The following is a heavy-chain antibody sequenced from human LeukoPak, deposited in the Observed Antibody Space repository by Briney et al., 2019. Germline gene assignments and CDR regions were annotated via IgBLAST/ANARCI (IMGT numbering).Heavy chain of an antibody. J-gene: IGHJ4*02. CDR1: GFIFNNYG. V-gene: IGHV3-30*02. CDR2: IRFDGIHK. CDR3: AKGGATVLDY. Sequence: GGSLRLSCAASGFIFNNYGMHWVRQAPGKGLEWVAFIRFDGIHKYYGDSVEGRFTVSRDNSQNTLYLQMHSLTTDDTAVYYCAKGGATVLDYWGQGTLVTVSS. D-gene: IGHD3-16*01.